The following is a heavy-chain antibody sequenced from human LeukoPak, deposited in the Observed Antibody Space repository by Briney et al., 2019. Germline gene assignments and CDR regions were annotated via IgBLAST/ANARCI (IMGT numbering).Heavy chain of an antibody. J-gene: IGHJ4*02. V-gene: IGHV3-53*01. CDR1: GFTVSSNY. CDR2: IYSGGST. CDR3: AKEDGIMALDY. D-gene: IGHD2-8*01. Sequence: SGGSLRLSCAASGFTVSSNYMSWVRQAPGKGLEWVSVIYSGGSTYYADSVKGRFTISRDNSKNTLYLQMNSLRAEDTAVYYCAKEDGIMALDYWGQGTLVTVSS.